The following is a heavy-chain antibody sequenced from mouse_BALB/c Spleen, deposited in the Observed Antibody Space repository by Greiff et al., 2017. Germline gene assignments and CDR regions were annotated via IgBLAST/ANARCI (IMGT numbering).Heavy chain of an antibody. CDR3: TRRKWSTGGFAY. D-gene: IGHD1-1*02. CDR1: GYTFTDYE. CDR2: IDPETGGT. V-gene: IGHV1-15*01. J-gene: IGHJ3*01. Sequence: VQLMESGAELVRPGASVTLSCKASGYTFTDYEMHWVKQTPVHGLEWIGAIDPETGGTAYNQKFKGKATLTADKSSSTAYMELRSLTSEDSAVYYCTRRKWSTGGFAYWGQGTLVTVSA.